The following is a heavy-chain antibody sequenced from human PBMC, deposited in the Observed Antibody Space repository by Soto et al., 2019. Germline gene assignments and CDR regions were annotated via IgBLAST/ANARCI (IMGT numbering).Heavy chain of an antibody. D-gene: IGHD2-2*01. CDR3: ARDIVVVPAANERNCYYYMDV. CDR2: IYYSGST. J-gene: IGHJ6*03. V-gene: IGHV4-59*01. CDR1: GGSISSYY. Sequence: SETLSLTCTVSGGSISSYYWSWIRQPPGKGLEWIGYIYYSGSTNYNPSLKSRVTISVDTSKNQFSLKLSSVTAADTAVYYCARDIVVVPAANERNCYYYMDVWGKGTTVTIA.